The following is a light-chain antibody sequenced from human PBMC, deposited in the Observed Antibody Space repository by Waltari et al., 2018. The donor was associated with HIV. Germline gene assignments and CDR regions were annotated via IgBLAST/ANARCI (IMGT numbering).Light chain of an antibody. CDR1: QGISSY. CDR2: AAS. CDR3: QQYYSYPLT. Sequence: AIRMTQSPSSFSASTGDRVTITCRASQGISSYLAWYQQKPGKAPNLLIYAASTLQSGVPSRFSGSGSGTDFTRTLSGLQSEDFASYYCQQYYSYPLTFGGGTKVEIK. V-gene: IGKV1-8*01. J-gene: IGKJ4*01.